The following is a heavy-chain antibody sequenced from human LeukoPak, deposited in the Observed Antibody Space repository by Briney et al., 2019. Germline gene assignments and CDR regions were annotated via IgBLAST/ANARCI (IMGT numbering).Heavy chain of an antibody. CDR3: AKDKRFTGYCSSTSCYKVGWFDP. CDR1: GFTFSDHY. CDR2: ISGSGGST. Sequence: GSLRLSCAASGFTFSDHYMDWVRQAPGKGLEWVSAISGSGGSTYYADSVKGRFTISRDNSKNTLYLQMNSLRAEDTAVYYCAKDKRFTGYCSSTSCYKVGWFDPWGQGTLVTVSS. J-gene: IGHJ5*02. D-gene: IGHD2-2*02. V-gene: IGHV3-23*01.